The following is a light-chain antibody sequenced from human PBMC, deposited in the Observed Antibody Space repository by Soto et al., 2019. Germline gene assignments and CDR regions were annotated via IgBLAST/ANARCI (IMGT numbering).Light chain of an antibody. CDR2: DDN. Sequence: QSVMTQPPSVSAAPGQKVTISRSGSSSNIGGNSVSLYQQLPGTAPKLLIYDDNKRPSVIPDRFSGAKSGTSATLGITGFQTGDEADYYCGSWNSSLSAYVFGNGTKLTVL. V-gene: IGLV1-51*01. CDR1: SSNIGGNS. CDR3: GSWNSSLSAYV. J-gene: IGLJ1*01.